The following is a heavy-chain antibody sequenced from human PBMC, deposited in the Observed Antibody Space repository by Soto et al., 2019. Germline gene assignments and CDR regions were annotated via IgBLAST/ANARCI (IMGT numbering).Heavy chain of an antibody. J-gene: IGHJ1*01. V-gene: IGHV3-23*01. D-gene: IGHD6-19*01. Sequence: GGSLRLSCAASGFTFSSYAMSWVRQAPGKGLEWVSAISGSGGSTYYADSVKGRFTISRDNSKNTLYLQMNSLRAEDTAVYYCAKSGIAVAGPREYAEYFQHWGQGTLVTVSS. CDR2: ISGSGGST. CDR3: AKSGIAVAGPREYAEYFQH. CDR1: GFTFSSYA.